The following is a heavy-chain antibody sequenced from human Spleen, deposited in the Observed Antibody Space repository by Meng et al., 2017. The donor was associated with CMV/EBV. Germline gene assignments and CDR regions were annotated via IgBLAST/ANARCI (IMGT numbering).Heavy chain of an antibody. CDR3: VRDRWSPDY. D-gene: IGHD3-3*01. CDR1: GSPFTSYL. CDR2: ISPYNGNT. V-gene: IGHV1-18*01. J-gene: IGHJ4*02. Sequence: VSSPPSGSPFTSYLITWVRQAPGQGLEWMGWISPYNGNTKYAHKFQGRVTLTTDTSTNTAYMDLRSLQSDDTAVYYCVRDRWSPDYWGQGTLVTVSS.